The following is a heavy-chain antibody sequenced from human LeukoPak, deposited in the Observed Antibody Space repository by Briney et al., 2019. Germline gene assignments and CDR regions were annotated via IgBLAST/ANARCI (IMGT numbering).Heavy chain of an antibody. CDR1: GYTFTDYY. V-gene: IGHV1-2*02. D-gene: IGHD3-10*02. Sequence: ASVRVSCKASGYTFTDYYIHWVRQAPGQGLEWMGWINPNSGGINYVQKFQGRVTMTSDTSTSTVYMDLSRLRSDDTAVYYCAELGITMIGGVWGKGTTVTISS. CDR3: AELGITMIGGV. J-gene: IGHJ6*04. CDR2: INPNSGGI.